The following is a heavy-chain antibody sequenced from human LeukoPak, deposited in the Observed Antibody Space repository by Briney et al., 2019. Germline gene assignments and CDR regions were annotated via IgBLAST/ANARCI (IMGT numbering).Heavy chain of an antibody. Sequence: SVTVSCKASGGTFSSYAISWVRQAPGQGLEWMGGIIPIFGTANYAQKFQGRVTITADESTSTAYMELSSLRSEDTAVYYCAGGYYDSSGCLYWGQGTLVTVSS. J-gene: IGHJ4*02. CDR2: IIPIFGTA. V-gene: IGHV1-69*13. CDR3: AGGYYDSSGCLY. CDR1: GGTFSSYA. D-gene: IGHD3-22*01.